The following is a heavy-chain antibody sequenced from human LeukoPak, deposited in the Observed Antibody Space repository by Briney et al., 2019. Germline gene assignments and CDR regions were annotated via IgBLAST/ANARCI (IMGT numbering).Heavy chain of an antibody. D-gene: IGHD3-3*01. CDR2: IKEDGSEK. Sequence: GGSLRLSCAASGFTFSKFWMSWVRQAPGKGLEWVANIKEDGSEKYYVDSVKGRFTISRDNAKNSLYLQMNSLRAEDTAVYYCARDKDDFWSGSTFDYWGQGTLVTVSS. CDR1: GFTFSKFW. V-gene: IGHV3-7*01. CDR3: ARDKDDFWSGSTFDY. J-gene: IGHJ4*02.